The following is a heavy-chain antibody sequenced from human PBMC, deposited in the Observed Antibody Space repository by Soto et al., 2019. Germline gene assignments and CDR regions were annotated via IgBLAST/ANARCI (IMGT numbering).Heavy chain of an antibody. J-gene: IGHJ3*02. CDR1: GFTFANAW. CDR2: IKPKTDGETT. Sequence: EAQLVESGGGLVKPGGSLRLSCAASGFTFANAWMSWVRQSPGKGLEWVARIKPKTDGETTDYAAPVKGRFTISRDDSKNTLDLQMDSLTIEDTAVYFCATRYTNYVRNAFDIWGHGTMVTVS. V-gene: IGHV3-15*01. CDR3: ATRYTNYVRNAFDI. D-gene: IGHD3-16*01.